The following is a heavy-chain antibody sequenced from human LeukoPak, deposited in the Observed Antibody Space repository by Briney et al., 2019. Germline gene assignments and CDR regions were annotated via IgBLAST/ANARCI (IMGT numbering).Heavy chain of an antibody. CDR1: GYTFTGYY. CDR2: INPNSGGT. V-gene: IGHV1-2*02. D-gene: IGHD2-15*01. CDR3: ARDKMGCSGGSCRRANYFDY. J-gene: IGHJ4*02. Sequence: GASVKVSCKASGYTFTGYYMHWVRQAPGQGLEWMGWINPNSGGTNYAQKFQGRVTMTRDTSISTAYMELSRLRSDDTAVYYCARDKMGCSGGSCRRANYFDYWGQGTLVTVSS.